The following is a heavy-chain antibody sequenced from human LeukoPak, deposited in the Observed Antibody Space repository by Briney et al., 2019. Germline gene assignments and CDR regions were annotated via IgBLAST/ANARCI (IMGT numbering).Heavy chain of an antibody. J-gene: IGHJ4*02. CDR3: ARGGSFSFDY. CDR2: INSGNGNT. D-gene: IGHD1-26*01. CDR1: GFTFSSYA. V-gene: IGHV3-23*01. Sequence: GGSLRLSCAASGFTFSSYAMTWVRQAPGKGLEWVSTINSGNGNTYYADSVKGRFTISRDNSKNTLYLQMNSLRAEDTAVYYCARGGSFSFDYWGQGTLVTVSS.